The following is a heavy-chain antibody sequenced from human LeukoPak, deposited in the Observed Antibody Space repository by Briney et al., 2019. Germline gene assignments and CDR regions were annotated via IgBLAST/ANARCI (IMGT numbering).Heavy chain of an antibody. J-gene: IGHJ4*02. Sequence: GGSLRLSCAASGFTFSNAWMSWVRQAPGKGLEWVGRIKTKTDGGTADYAAPVKGRFTISRDDSKNTLYLQMNSLKTEDTAPYYCTTDGGITTYYFDYWGQGTLVTVSS. CDR1: GFTFSNAW. CDR3: TTDGGITTYYFDY. D-gene: IGHD3-16*01. V-gene: IGHV3-15*01. CDR2: IKTKTDGGTA.